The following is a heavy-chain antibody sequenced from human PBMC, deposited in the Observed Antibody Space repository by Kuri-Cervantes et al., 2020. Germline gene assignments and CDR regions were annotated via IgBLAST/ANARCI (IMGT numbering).Heavy chain of an antibody. CDR3: ARGLRVMAYFDY. CDR1: GFTFDDYA. J-gene: IGHJ4*02. V-gene: IGHV3-9*01. D-gene: IGHD2-8*01. Sequence: GGSLRLSCAASGFTFDDYAMHWVRQAPGKGLEWVSGISWNSGSIGYADSVKGRFTISRDNSKNTLYLQMNSLRAEDTAVYYCARGLRVMAYFDYWGQGTLVTVSS. CDR2: ISWNSGSI.